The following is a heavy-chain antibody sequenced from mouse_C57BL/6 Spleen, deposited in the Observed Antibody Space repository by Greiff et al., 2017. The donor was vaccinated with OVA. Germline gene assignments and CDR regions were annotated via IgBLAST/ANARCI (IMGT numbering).Heavy chain of an antibody. CDR2: INPNNGGT. J-gene: IGHJ4*01. Sequence: EVQLQQSGPELVKPGASVKISCKASGYTFTDYYMNWVKQSHGKSLEWIGDINPNNGGTSYNQKFKGKATLTVDKSSSTAYMELRSLTSEDSAVYYCARPDGTRAMDYWGQGTSVTVSS. D-gene: IGHD2-14*01. CDR3: ARPDGTRAMDY. CDR1: GYTFTDYY. V-gene: IGHV1-26*01.